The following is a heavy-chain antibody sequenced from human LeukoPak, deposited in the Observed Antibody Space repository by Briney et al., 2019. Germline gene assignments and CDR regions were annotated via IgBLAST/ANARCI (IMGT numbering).Heavy chain of an antibody. Sequence: PGESLRLSCAASGFTFSSYSMNWVRQAPGKGLEWVSYISSSSSTIYYADSVKGRFTISRDNAKNSLYLQMNSLRDEDTAVYYCASSPWGTRDYWGQGTLVTVSS. CDR2: ISSSSSTI. CDR3: ASSPWGTRDY. CDR1: GFTFSSYS. D-gene: IGHD3-16*01. V-gene: IGHV3-48*02. J-gene: IGHJ4*02.